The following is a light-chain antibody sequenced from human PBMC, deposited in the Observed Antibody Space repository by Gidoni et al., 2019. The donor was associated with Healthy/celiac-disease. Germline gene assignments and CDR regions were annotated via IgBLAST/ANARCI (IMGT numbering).Light chain of an antibody. J-gene: IGKJ2*01. CDR2: AAS. Sequence: DIQMTQSPSSLSASVGDRVTITCRASQSINSYLNWYQQKPGKDPKLLIYAASSLQSGVPSRFSGSGSGTDFTLTISSLQPEDFATYYCQQSYRTPPYTFGQGTKLEIK. CDR1: QSINSY. CDR3: QQSYRTPPYT. V-gene: IGKV1-39*01.